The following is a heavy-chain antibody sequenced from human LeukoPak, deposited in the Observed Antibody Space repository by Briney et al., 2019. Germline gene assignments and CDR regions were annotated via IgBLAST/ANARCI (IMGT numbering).Heavy chain of an antibody. CDR1: GGSISSYY. J-gene: IGHJ5*02. CDR3: ARATYGNWFDP. Sequence: SETLSLTCTVSGGSISSYYWSWIRQPPGKGLEWIGHIYYSGSTNYNPSLKSRVTISVDTSKNQFSLKLSSVTAADTAVYYCARATYGNWFDPWGQGTLVTVSS. CDR2: IYYSGST. V-gene: IGHV4-59*01. D-gene: IGHD2-21*01.